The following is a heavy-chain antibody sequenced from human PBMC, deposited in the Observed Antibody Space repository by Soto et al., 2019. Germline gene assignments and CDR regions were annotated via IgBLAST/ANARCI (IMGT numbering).Heavy chain of an antibody. CDR1: GGSFSGYY. J-gene: IGHJ4*02. D-gene: IGHD6-19*01. CDR2: INHSGST. Sequence: SETLSLTCAVYGGSFSGYYWSWIRQPPGKGLEWIGEINHSGSTNYNPSLKSRVTISVDTSKNQSSLKLSSVTAADTAVYYCASNSGWSTNDYWGQGTLVTVSS. V-gene: IGHV4-34*01. CDR3: ASNSGWSTNDY.